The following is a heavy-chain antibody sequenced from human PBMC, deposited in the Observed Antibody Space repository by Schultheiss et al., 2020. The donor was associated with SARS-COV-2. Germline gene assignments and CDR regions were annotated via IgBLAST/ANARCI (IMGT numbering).Heavy chain of an antibody. CDR2: ISGSGGST. J-gene: IGHJ6*03. CDR1: GFTVSSNY. Sequence: GGSLRLSCAASGFTVSSNYMSWVRQAPGKGLEWVSAISGSGGSTYYADSVKGRFTISRDNSKNTLYLQMNSLRAEDTAVYYCASCYDFWSGYYLGGLDYYYYMDVWGKGTTVTVSS. CDR3: ASCYDFWSGYYLGGLDYYYYMDV. V-gene: IGHV3-23*01. D-gene: IGHD3-3*01.